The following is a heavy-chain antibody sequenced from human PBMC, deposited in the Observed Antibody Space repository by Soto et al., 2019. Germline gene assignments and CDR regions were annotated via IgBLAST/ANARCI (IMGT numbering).Heavy chain of an antibody. D-gene: IGHD6-19*01. J-gene: IGHJ4*02. CDR1: GFTFVDHT. V-gene: IGHV3-43*01. Sequence: GGSLRLSCAASGFTFVDHTMHWVRQAPGKGLEWVSLISWEGSSIHHADSVKGRCTISRDNSKDSLYLQMKSLRTEDTALYYCAKGGEGSGWEFGFWGQGTLVTVSS. CDR3: AKGGEGSGWEFGF. CDR2: ISWEGSSI.